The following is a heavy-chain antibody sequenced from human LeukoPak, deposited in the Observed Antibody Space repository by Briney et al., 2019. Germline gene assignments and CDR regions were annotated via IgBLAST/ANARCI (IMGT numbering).Heavy chain of an antibody. V-gene: IGHV4-34*01. CDR3: ARRRITMVRGVMDWFDP. CDR2: INHSGST. CDR1: GGSFSGYY. J-gene: IGHJ5*02. Sequence: NSSETLSLTCAVYGGSFSGYYWSWIRQPPGKGLEWIGEINHSGSTNYNPSLKSRVTISVDTSKNQFSLKMSSVTAADTAVYYCARRRITMVRGVMDWFDPWGQGTLVTVSS. D-gene: IGHD3-10*01.